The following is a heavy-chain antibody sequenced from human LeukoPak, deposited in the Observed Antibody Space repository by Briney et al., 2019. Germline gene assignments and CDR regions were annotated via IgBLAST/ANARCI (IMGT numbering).Heavy chain of an antibody. CDR2: ISSSADST. D-gene: IGHD4-23*01. CDR1: GFTFSSYA. CDR3: AKPLEKYTYGGNFDY. Sequence: PGGSLRLSCEASGFTFSSYAMSWVRHAPGKGLAWVSVISSSADSTYYADSVKGRFTISRDNSKNTLYLQMNNLRAEDTAVYYCAKPLEKYTYGGNFDYWGQGLLVTVSS. J-gene: IGHJ4*02. V-gene: IGHV3-23*01.